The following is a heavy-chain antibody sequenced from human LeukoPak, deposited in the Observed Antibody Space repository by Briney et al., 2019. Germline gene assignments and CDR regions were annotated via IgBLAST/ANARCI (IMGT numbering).Heavy chain of an antibody. V-gene: IGHV4-30-2*02. Sequence: TSETLSLTCTVSGGSISSGGYYWSWIRQPPGKGLEWIGYIYHSGSTYYNPSLKSRVTISVDRSKNQFSLKLSSVTAADTAVYYCARISSGRVTWGQGTMVTVSS. CDR1: GGSISSGGYY. CDR3: ARISSGRVT. D-gene: IGHD1-26*01. J-gene: IGHJ3*01. CDR2: IYHSGST.